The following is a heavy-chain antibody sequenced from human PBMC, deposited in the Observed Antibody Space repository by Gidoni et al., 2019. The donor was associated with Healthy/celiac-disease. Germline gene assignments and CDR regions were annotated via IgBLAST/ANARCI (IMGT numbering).Heavy chain of an antibody. V-gene: IGHV3-48*02. CDR1: GFTFSSYS. CDR2: ISSSSSTI. D-gene: IGHD3-16*02. Sequence: EVQLVESGGGLVQPGGSLRLSCAASGFTFSSYSMNWVRQAPGKGLEWVSYISSSSSTIYYAVSVKGRFTISRDNAKNSLYLQMNSLRDEDTAVYYCASARRGDYVWGSYRDAFDIWGQGTMVTVSS. J-gene: IGHJ3*02. CDR3: ASARRGDYVWGSYRDAFDI.